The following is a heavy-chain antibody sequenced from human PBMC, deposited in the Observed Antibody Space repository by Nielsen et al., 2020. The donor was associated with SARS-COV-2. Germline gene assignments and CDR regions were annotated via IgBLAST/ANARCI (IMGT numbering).Heavy chain of an antibody. J-gene: IGHJ3*02. CDR3: VKDLGAAAGIVDVFEM. V-gene: IGHV3-64D*06. CDR2: ISSDGARM. Sequence: GGSLRLSCSVSGFTFRSYVMNWVRQAPGKGLEDVSSISSDGARMYYSDSVKGRFTISRDNSKNTLYLQMSSLRVEDTAVYYCVKDLGAAAGIVDVFEMWGQGTMVTVSS. CDR1: GFTFRSYV. D-gene: IGHD6-13*01.